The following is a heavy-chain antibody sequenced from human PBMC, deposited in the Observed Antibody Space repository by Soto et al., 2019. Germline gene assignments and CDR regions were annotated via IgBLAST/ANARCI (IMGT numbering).Heavy chain of an antibody. CDR3: ERQKDKRHFGWSSSPRDGGDI. CDR2: IYPGDSAP. V-gene: IGHV5-51*01. D-gene: IGHD3-9*01. Sequence: GESLKISCNASGYTFTNYWIGWVRQMPGKGLEWMGIIYPGDSAPKYSPSFQGQVTISADKSINTAYLQWSSLKASDNGMYYCERQKDKRHFGWSSSPRDGGDIWGRGKMGTV. J-gene: IGHJ3*02. CDR1: GYTFTNYW.